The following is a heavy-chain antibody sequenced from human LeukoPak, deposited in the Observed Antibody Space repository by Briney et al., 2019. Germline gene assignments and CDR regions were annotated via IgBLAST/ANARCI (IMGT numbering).Heavy chain of an antibody. Sequence: GGSLRLSCAASGFTFSSYEMNWVRQAPGKGLEWVSYISSSGSTIYYADSVKGRFTISRDNAKNSLYLQMNSLRAEDTAVYYCARGGYCTNGVCLGYYYMDVWGKGTTVTVSS. CDR1: GFTFSSYE. CDR3: ARGGYCTNGVCLGYYYMDV. J-gene: IGHJ6*03. D-gene: IGHD2-8*01. V-gene: IGHV3-48*03. CDR2: ISSSGSTI.